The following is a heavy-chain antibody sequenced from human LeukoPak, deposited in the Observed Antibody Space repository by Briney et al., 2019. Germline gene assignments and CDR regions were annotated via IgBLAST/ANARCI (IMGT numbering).Heavy chain of an antibody. CDR3: ARTEIVVVPVAYDY. Sequence: GASVKVSCKASGYTFTSYGISWVRQAPGQGLEWMGWISAYNGNTNYAQKLQGRVTMTTDTSTSTAYMELRSLRSDDTAVYYCARTEIVVVPVAYDYWGQGTLVTVSS. J-gene: IGHJ4*02. CDR2: ISAYNGNT. D-gene: IGHD2-2*01. V-gene: IGHV1-18*01. CDR1: GYTFTSYG.